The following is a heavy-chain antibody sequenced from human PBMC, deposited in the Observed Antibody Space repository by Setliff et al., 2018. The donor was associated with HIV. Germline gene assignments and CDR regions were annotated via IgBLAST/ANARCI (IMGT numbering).Heavy chain of an antibody. CDR2: ISHSGST. CDR3: ARGSRSPLVNKFRVTPAFDY. J-gene: IGHJ4*01. CDR1: GGSFSGHY. D-gene: IGHD2-21*02. Sequence: SSETLSLTCAVYGGSFSGHYWSWICQTPGKGLEWIGDISHSGSTNYNPSLKSRVTISVDTSKNQFSLRLTSVTAADTAVYFCARGSRSPLVNKFRVTPAFDYWGQGTLVTVSS. V-gene: IGHV4-34*01.